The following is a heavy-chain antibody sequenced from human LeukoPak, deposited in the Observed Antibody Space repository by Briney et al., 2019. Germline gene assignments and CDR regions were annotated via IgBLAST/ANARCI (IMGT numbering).Heavy chain of an antibody. J-gene: IGHJ4*02. CDR2: IYYSGST. Sequence: TSETLSLTCAVSGGSISSGGYSWSWIRQPPGKGLEWIGYIYYSGSTSYSPSLKSRVTISVDTSKNQFSLKLSSVTAADTAVYYCASEEGGYPNWGQGTLVTVSS. CDR3: ASEEGGYPN. V-gene: IGHV4-61*08. CDR1: GGSISSGGYS. D-gene: IGHD5-12*01.